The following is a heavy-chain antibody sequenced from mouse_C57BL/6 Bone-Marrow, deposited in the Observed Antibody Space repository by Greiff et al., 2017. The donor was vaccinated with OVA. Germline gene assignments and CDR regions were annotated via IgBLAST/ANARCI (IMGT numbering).Heavy chain of an antibody. CDR1: GYTFTDYN. Sequence: EVQLQQSGPELVKPGASVKMSCKASGYTFTDYNMHWVKQSHGKSLEWIGYINPNNGGTSYNQKFKGKATLTVNKSSSTAYMELRSLTSEDSAVYYCALITTVVAPSFDYWGQGTTLTVSS. CDR3: ALITTVVAPSFDY. J-gene: IGHJ2*01. CDR2: INPNNGGT. D-gene: IGHD1-1*01. V-gene: IGHV1-22*01.